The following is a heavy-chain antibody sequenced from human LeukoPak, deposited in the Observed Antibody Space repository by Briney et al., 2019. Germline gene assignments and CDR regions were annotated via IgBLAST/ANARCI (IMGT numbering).Heavy chain of an antibody. D-gene: IGHD3-9*01. CDR1: GYTFTSYY. V-gene: IGHV1-46*01. CDR2: INPSGGST. J-gene: IGHJ5*02. CDR3: ARAEGYFDWLLPFDP. Sequence: GASVKVSCKASGYTFTSYYMHWARQAPGQGLERMGIINPSGGSTSYAQKFQGRVTMTRDASTSTVYMELSSLRSEDTAVYYCARAEGYFDWLLPFDPWGQGTLVTVSS.